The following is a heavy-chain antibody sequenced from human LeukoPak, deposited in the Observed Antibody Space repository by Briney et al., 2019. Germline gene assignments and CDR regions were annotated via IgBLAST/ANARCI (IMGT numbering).Heavy chain of an antibody. D-gene: IGHD6-19*01. CDR3: ARDPSSGWYRD. V-gene: IGHV4-59*01. J-gene: IGHJ4*02. CDR1: GGSLSSYY. Sequence: PSETLSLTCTVSGGSLSSYYWSWIRQPPGEGLEWIGYIYYSGSTNYNPSLKSRVTISVDTSKNQFSLKLSSVTAADTAVYYCARDPSSGWYRDWGQGTLVTVSS. CDR2: IYYSGST.